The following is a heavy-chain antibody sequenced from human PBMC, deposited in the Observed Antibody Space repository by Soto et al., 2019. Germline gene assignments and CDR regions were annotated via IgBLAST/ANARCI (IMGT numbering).Heavy chain of an antibody. D-gene: IGHD1-7*01. CDR2: IDYSGST. Sequence: PSGTLSLTSSDSGGSGSGTKHYSNWIRQTPGKGLEWIGYIDYSGSTNYSPSLKSRDTISVDTYKTQFSLKLSSVTAADTAVYYCARGGTSSRRAVAGYFHYWVQGIQVTVSS. CDR3: ARGGTSSRRAVAGYFHY. J-gene: IGHJ1*01. CDR1: GGSGSGTKHY. V-gene: IGHV4-61*01.